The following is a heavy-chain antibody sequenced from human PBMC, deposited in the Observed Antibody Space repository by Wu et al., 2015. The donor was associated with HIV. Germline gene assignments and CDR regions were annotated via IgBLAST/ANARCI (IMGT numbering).Heavy chain of an antibody. Sequence: VQLLQSGAEVKKPGASVKVSCRVSGNSLSELSIHWVRQAPGRGLEWLAGFNPEDGGTLFSQNLQGRVTLTEDPSTDTAYMELSSLTSEDTAIYYCSTADNWEETGDYNYNTMDVWGQGTTLRVSS. D-gene: IGHD1-1*01. CDR1: GNSLSELS. CDR3: STADNWEETGDYNYNTMDV. CDR2: FNPEDGGT. J-gene: IGHJ6*02. V-gene: IGHV1-24*01.